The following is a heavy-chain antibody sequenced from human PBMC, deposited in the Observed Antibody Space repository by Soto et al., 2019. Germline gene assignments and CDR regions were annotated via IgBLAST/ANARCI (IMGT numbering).Heavy chain of an antibody. D-gene: IGHD6-19*01. CDR1: GFSFSGYW. Sequence: EAQLVESGGGLVQPGGSLRLSCVASGFSFSGYWMTWVRQAPGKGLEWVANIKQDGSEKYYVDSVKGRVTISRDNAKKSLFLEMSSLRAEDTATYYCARYYRTGWDRSYYYGMDVWGQGTTVTVSS. J-gene: IGHJ6*02. CDR3: ARYYRTGWDRSYYYGMDV. V-gene: IGHV3-7*01. CDR2: IKQDGSEK.